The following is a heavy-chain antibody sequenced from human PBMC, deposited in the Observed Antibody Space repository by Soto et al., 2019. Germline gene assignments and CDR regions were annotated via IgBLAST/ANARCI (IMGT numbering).Heavy chain of an antibody. Sequence: ASVKVSCKASGYTFTSYYMHWVRQAPGQGLEWMGIINPSGGSTSYAQKFQGRVTITRDTSASTAYMELSSLRSEDTAVYYCARAFQQLYDYWGQGTLVTVSS. CDR1: GYTFTSYY. CDR2: INPSGGST. J-gene: IGHJ4*02. V-gene: IGHV1-46*01. CDR3: ARAFQQLYDY. D-gene: IGHD6-13*01.